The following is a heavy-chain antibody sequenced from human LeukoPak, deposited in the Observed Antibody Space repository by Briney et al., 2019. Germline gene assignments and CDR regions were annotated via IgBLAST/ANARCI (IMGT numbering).Heavy chain of an antibody. CDR3: ARANYYGSGKKDLDY. CDR2: MNPNSGNT. CDR1: GYTFTTYD. V-gene: IGHV1-8*01. D-gene: IGHD3-10*01. J-gene: IGHJ4*02. Sequence: ASVKVSCKASGYTFTTYDINWVRQATGQGLEWTGWMNPNSGNTGYAQKFQGRVTMTRNTSMSTAYMELNSLRSEDTAVYYCARANYYGSGKKDLDYWGQGTLVTVSS.